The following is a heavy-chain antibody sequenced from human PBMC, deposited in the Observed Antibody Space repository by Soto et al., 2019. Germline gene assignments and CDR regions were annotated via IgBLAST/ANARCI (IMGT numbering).Heavy chain of an antibody. Sequence: QVQLVQSGAEVKKPGSSVKVSCKASGGSFRSYAVNWVRQAPGQGRECLGGIIPLFGTPNYAQKFHGRVSNTADESTSTVYRDLISLTSEDTAVYYCANSAIHRYFFDSWGQGTLVPFSS. J-gene: IGHJ5*01. V-gene: IGHV1-69*12. D-gene: IGHD1-20*01. CDR2: IIPLFGTP. CDR1: GGSFRSYA. CDR3: ANSAIHRYFFDS.